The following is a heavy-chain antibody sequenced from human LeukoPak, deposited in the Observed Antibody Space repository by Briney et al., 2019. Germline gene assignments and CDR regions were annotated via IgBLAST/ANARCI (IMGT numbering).Heavy chain of an antibody. J-gene: IGHJ5*02. CDR1: GGSFSDYY. D-gene: IGHD3-3*01. CDR3: ARQPRITVFGVVKKGGNWFDP. CDR2: INHSGST. Sequence: KSSETLSLTCAVYGGSFSDYYWSWICQPPGKGLEWIGKINHSGSTNYNPSLKSRVTISVDTSKNQFSLKLSSVTAADTAVYYCARQPRITVFGVVKKGGNWFDPWGQGTLVTVSS. V-gene: IGHV4-34*01.